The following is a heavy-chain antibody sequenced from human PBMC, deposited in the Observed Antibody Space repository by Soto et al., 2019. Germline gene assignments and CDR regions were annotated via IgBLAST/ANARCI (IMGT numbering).Heavy chain of an antibody. Sequence: QVQLVESGGGVVQPGRSLRLSCAASGFTFSSYGMHWVRQAPGKGLEWVAVISYDGSNKYYAASVKGRFTISRDNSKNALYLQMNSLRAEDTAVYYCGKPHRNGYYVPGYWGQGTLVTVSS. J-gene: IGHJ4*02. V-gene: IGHV3-30*18. CDR2: ISYDGSNK. CDR3: GKPHRNGYYVPGY. CDR1: GFTFSSYG. D-gene: IGHD4-17*01.